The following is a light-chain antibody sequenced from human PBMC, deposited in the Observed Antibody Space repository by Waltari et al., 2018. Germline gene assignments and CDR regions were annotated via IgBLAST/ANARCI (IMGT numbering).Light chain of an antibody. V-gene: IGLV2-23*02. J-gene: IGLJ2*01. Sequence: QSALTQPASVSGSPGQLITISCTGSSSDIGSYNVVSWYQHHPGKAPKLVIYEVINRPSGVSNRFSGSKSGNTASLTISGLQAEDEADYYCCSYAGSVVFGGGTKLTVL. CDR2: EVI. CDR3: CSYAGSVV. CDR1: SSDIGSYNV.